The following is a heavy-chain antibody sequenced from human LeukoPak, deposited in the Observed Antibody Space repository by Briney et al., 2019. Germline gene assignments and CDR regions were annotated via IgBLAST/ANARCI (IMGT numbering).Heavy chain of an antibody. CDR2: ISGSGGST. CDR1: GFTFSSYG. Sequence: GGSLRLSCAASGFTFSSYGMSWVRQAPGKGLEWVSAISGSGGSTYYADSVKGRFTISRDNSKNTLYLQMNSLRAEDTAVYYCAKELFYSYYGSVRYDAFDVWGQGTMVTVSS. J-gene: IGHJ3*01. CDR3: AKELFYSYYGSVRYDAFDV. D-gene: IGHD3-10*01. V-gene: IGHV3-23*01.